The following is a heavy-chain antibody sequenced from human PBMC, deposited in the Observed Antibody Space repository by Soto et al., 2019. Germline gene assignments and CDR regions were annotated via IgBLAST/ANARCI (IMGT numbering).Heavy chain of an antibody. J-gene: IGHJ3*02. Sequence: GGSLRLSCAASGFTFSTYAMYWVRQAPGKGLEWVAVISYHGFNKFYADSVKGRFTISRDNSRNTLYLQMDSLRPEDTAVYYCARALTKDTSMVLDSFHIWGHGTKVTVSS. CDR1: GFTFSTYA. CDR3: ARALTKDTSMVLDSFHI. V-gene: IGHV3-30-3*01. D-gene: IGHD5-18*01. CDR2: ISYHGFNK.